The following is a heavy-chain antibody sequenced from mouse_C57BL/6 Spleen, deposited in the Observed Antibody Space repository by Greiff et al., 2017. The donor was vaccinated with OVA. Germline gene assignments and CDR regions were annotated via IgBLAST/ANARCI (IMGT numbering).Heavy chain of an antibody. V-gene: IGHV1-55*01. CDR2: IYPGSGST. CDR3: ARSNYYGSSFAY. Sequence: VQLQQPGAELVKPGASVKMSCKASGYTFTSYWITWVKQRPGQGLEWIGDIYPGSGSTNYNEKFKSKATLTVDTSSSTAYMQLSSLTSEDSAVYYCARSNYYGSSFAYWGQGTLVTVSA. CDR1: GYTFTSYW. J-gene: IGHJ3*01. D-gene: IGHD1-1*01.